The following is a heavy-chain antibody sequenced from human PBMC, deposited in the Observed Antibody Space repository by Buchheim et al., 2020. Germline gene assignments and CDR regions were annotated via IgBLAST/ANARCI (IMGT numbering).Heavy chain of an antibody. J-gene: IGHJ6*02. V-gene: IGHV3-48*01. CDR2: ISSSSSTI. CDR1: EFTLSSYT. CDR3: ARDRLEYYYYGMDV. Sequence: EVQLVESGGGLVQPGGSLRLSCAASEFTLSSYTMNWVRQAPGKGLEWVSYISSSSSTIYYADSVKGRFTISRDNAKNSLYLQMNSLRAEDTAVYYCARDRLEYYYYGMDVWGRGTT. D-gene: IGHD4-11*01.